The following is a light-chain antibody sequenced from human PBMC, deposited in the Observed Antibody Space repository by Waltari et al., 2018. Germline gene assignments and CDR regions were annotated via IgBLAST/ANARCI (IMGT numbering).Light chain of an antibody. J-gene: IGLJ3*02. CDR3: SSYTTSGTWV. V-gene: IGLV2-14*03. CDR2: NVS. CDR1: SSDVGAYNH. Sequence: QSALTQPASVSGSPGQSITIPCTGTSSDVGAYNHVPLYQQRPGKAPKRIIHNVSNRPSGVSNRFSGSKSANTASLTISGLQAEDEADYYCSSYTTSGTWVFGGGTKVTVL.